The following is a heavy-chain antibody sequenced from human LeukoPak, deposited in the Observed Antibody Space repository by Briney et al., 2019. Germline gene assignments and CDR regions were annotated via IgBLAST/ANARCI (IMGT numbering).Heavy chain of an antibody. J-gene: IGHJ4*02. D-gene: IGHD3-22*01. CDR2: ISGSGGST. Sequence: VGTLRLSRAASVFTFCRYAMSWGREAPGTGLECGSAISGSGGSTYSADSVNGRVTISRDNSKNTLYLQMNSLGAEDTAVYYCAKAKGHSGYYTSNFDYWGQGTLVTVSS. V-gene: IGHV3-23*01. CDR1: VFTFCRYA. CDR3: AKAKGHSGYYTSNFDY.